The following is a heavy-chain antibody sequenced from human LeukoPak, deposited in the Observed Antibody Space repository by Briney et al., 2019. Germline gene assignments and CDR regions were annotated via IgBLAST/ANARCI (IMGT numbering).Heavy chain of an antibody. V-gene: IGHV4-30-2*01. CDR2: IYHSGST. CDR1: GGSISSGGYS. CDR3: ARVLGSGSYCDY. Sequence: SETLSLTCAVSGGSISSGGYSWSWIRQPPGKGLEWIGYIYHSGSTYYNPSLKSRVTISVDRSKNQFSLKLSSVTAADTAVYYCARVLGSGSYCDYWGQGTLVTVSS. J-gene: IGHJ4*02. D-gene: IGHD3-10*01.